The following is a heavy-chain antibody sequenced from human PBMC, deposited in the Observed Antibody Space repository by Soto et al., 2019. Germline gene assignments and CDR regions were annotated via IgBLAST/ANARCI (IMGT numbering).Heavy chain of an antibody. D-gene: IGHD1-26*01. V-gene: IGHV5-10-1*01. CDR3: AKSIEGGPMDV. CDR2: IDPSGSYT. CDR1: GYTFSNNW. J-gene: IGHJ6*02. Sequence: GESLKISCQGSGYTFSNNWISWVRQKPGKGLEWMGKIDPSGSYTDYSPSFQGHVSLSVDKSVSTAYLQWSSLKASDSAIYYCAKSIEGGPMDVWGQGTTVTVSS.